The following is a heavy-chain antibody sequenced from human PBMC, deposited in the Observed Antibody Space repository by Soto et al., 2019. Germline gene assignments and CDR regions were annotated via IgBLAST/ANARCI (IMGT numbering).Heavy chain of an antibody. D-gene: IGHD2-21*02. CDR1: GGTFSSYT. CDR3: AAAYCGGDCYRSNYYYYYGMDV. V-gene: IGHV1-69*02. CDR2: IIPILGIA. J-gene: IGHJ6*02. Sequence: GASVKVSCKASGGTFSSYTISWVQQAPGQGLEWMGWIIPILGIANYAQKFQGRVTITADKSTSTAYMELSSLRSEDTAVYYCAAAYCGGDCYRSNYYYYYGMDVWGQGTTVTVSS.